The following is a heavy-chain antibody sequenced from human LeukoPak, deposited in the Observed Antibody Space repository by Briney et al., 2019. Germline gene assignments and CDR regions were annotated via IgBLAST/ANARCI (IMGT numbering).Heavy chain of an antibody. CDR2: ISSSSSYI. J-gene: IGHJ4*02. CDR3: ARGARSKIDY. CDR1: GFTFSNAW. D-gene: IGHD3-10*01. V-gene: IGHV3-21*01. Sequence: GGSLRLSCAASGFTFSNAWMNWVRQAPGKGLEWVSSISSSSSYIYYADSVKGRFTISRDNAKNSLYLQMNSLRAEDTAVYYCARGARSKIDYWGQGTLVTVSS.